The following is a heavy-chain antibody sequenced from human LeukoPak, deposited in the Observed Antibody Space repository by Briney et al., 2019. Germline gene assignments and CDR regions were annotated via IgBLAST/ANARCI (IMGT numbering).Heavy chain of an antibody. CDR1: GGSFSGYY. V-gene: IGHV4-34*01. Sequence: PSETLSLTCAVYGGSFSGYYWSWIRQPPGKGLDWIGEINHSGSTNYNPSLKSRVTISVDTSKNQFSLKVTSLTGADTAVYYCARREYSGSYLIIDYWGQGTMVTVSS. D-gene: IGHD1-26*01. CDR2: INHSGST. CDR3: ARREYSGSYLIIDY. J-gene: IGHJ4*02.